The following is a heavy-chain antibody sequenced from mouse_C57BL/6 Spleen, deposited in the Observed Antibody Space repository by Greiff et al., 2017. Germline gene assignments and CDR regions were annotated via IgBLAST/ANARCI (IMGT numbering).Heavy chain of an antibody. CDR2: INYDGSST. D-gene: IGHD1-1*01. CDR1: GFTFSDYY. V-gene: IGHV5-16*01. Sequence: EVKLMESEGGLVQPGSSMKLSCTASGFTFSDYYMAWVRQVPEKGLEWVANINYDGSSTYYLDSLKSRFIISKDNAKDILYLQMSSLKSEDTATYDCARECGSSSAYAMDYWGQGTSVTVSS. J-gene: IGHJ4*01. CDR3: ARECGSSSAYAMDY.